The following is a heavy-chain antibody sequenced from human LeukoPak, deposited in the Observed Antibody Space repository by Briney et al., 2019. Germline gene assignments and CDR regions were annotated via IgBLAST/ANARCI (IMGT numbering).Heavy chain of an antibody. CDR1: GYSISSGYY. J-gene: IGHJ5*02. Sequence: SETLSLTCTVSGYSISSGYYWGWIRQPPGKGLQWIGSIYQSGSTYYNPSLKSRVTISVDTSKNQFSLKLRSVTAADTAVYYCARGRELAPGRKDTNSWFDPWGQGTLVTVSS. D-gene: IGHD3-10*01. CDR3: ARGRELAPGRKDTNSWFDP. CDR2: IYQSGST. V-gene: IGHV4-38-2*02.